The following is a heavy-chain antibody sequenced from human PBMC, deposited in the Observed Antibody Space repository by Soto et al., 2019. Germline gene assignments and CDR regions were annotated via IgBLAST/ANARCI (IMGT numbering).Heavy chain of an antibody. CDR1: GESVSSNSAA. D-gene: IGHD6-6*01. V-gene: IGHV6-1*01. Sequence: SQTHSLTCAISGESVSSNSAAWSWIRQSPSRGLEWLGRTYYRSKWYNDYAVSVKSRITINPDTSKNQFSLQLNSVTPEDTAVYYCARWSIAARRSFDYWGQGTLVTVSS. J-gene: IGHJ4*02. CDR3: ARWSIAARRSFDY. CDR2: TYYRSKWYN.